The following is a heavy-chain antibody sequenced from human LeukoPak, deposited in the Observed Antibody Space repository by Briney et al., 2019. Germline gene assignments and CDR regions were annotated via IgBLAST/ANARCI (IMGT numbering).Heavy chain of an antibody. Sequence: GGSLRLSCAASGFTFSSYWMNWARQAPGKGLEWVAVISYDGSNKYYADSVKGRFTISRDNSKNTLYLQMNSLRAEDTAVYYCAKGSSTFDYWGQGTLVTVSS. CDR3: AKGSSTFDY. J-gene: IGHJ4*02. CDR2: ISYDGSNK. D-gene: IGHD2-15*01. V-gene: IGHV3-30*18. CDR1: GFTFSSYW.